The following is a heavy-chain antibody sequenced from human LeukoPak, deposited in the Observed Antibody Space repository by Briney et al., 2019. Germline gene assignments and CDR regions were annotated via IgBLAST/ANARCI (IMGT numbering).Heavy chain of an antibody. J-gene: IGHJ4*02. Sequence: SETLSLTCTVSGGSISSYYWSWIRQPPGKGLEWIGYIYYSGSTNYNPSLKSRVTISVDTSKNQFSLKLSSVTAADTAAYYCARVWVYGDYLYFDYWGQGTLVTVSS. CDR1: GGSISSYY. CDR3: ARVWVYGDYLYFDY. V-gene: IGHV4-59*01. CDR2: IYYSGST. D-gene: IGHD4-17*01.